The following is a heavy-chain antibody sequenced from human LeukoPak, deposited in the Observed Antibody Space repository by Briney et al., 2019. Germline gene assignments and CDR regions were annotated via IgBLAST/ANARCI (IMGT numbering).Heavy chain of an antibody. CDR3: ASLYCGGDCYTDY. Sequence: PGGSLRLSCAASGFTFSSYEMNWVRQAPGKGLEWVSYISSSGSTIYYADSVKGRFTISRDNAKNSLYLQMNSLRAEDTAVYYCASLYCGGDCYTDYWGQGTLVTVSS. J-gene: IGHJ4*02. CDR1: GFTFSSYE. CDR2: ISSSGSTI. V-gene: IGHV3-48*03. D-gene: IGHD2-21*02.